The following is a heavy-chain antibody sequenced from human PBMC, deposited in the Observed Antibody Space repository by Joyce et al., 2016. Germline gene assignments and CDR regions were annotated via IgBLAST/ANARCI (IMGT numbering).Heavy chain of an antibody. Sequence: QRQLEQSGAEVKKAGSSVKVSCKASGSTVTYRYLHWVRQAPGHALEVMGWITPVTGNTNYAKKFQDRVIITRDMTMSTAYMDMRSLRSEDTAMFYCAGDYGGAFDVWGPGTMIAVSS. V-gene: IGHV1-45*02. CDR2: ITPVTGNT. D-gene: IGHD4-23*01. CDR1: GSTVTYRY. J-gene: IGHJ3*01. CDR3: AGDYGGAFDV.